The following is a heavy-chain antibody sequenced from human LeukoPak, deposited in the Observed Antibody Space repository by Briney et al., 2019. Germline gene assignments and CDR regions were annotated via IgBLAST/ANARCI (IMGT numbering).Heavy chain of an antibody. CDR1: GYTFTGYY. CDR3: ARDLLGLQPLGAFDI. V-gene: IGHV1-2*02. Sequence: ASAKVSCKASGYTFTGYYMHWVRQAPGQGLEWMGWINPNSGGTNYAQKFQGRVTMTRDTSISTAYMELSRLRSDDTAVYYCARDLLGLQPLGAFDIWGQGTMVTVSS. CDR2: INPNSGGT. J-gene: IGHJ3*02. D-gene: IGHD5-18*01.